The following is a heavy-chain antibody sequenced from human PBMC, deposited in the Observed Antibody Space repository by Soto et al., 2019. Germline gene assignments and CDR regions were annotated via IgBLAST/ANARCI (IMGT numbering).Heavy chain of an antibody. CDR3: ARGRWSTFDS. CDR1: GDSVSSNNIA. V-gene: IGHV6-1*01. D-gene: IGHD2-15*01. J-gene: IGHJ4*02. Sequence: SQTLSLTCAVSGDSVSSNNIAWNWLRQSPWRGLEWLGRTYYRSKWYNEYAVSVRSRITINLDTPKNQFSLQLNSVTPEDTAVYYCARGRWSTFDSWGQGTLVTVSS. CDR2: TYYRSKWYN.